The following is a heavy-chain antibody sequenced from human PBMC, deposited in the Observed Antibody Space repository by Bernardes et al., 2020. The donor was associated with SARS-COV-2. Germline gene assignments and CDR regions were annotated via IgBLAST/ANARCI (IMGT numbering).Heavy chain of an antibody. CDR2: ISGSGGST. CDR1: GFTFSSYA. CDR3: AKDGMELRIIYYFDY. Sequence: GGSLRLSCAASGFTFSSYAMSWVRQAPGKGLEWVSAISGSGGSTYYADSVKGRFTISRDNSKNTLYLQLNSLRAEDTAVYYCAKDGMELRIIYYFDYWGQGTLGTVSS. V-gene: IGHV3-23*01. D-gene: IGHD1-26*01. J-gene: IGHJ4*02.